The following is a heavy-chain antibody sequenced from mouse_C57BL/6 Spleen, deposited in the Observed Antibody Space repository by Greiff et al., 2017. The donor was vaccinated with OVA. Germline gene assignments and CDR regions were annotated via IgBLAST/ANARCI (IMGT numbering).Heavy chain of an antibody. J-gene: IGHJ4*01. CDR1: GFSLTSYG. D-gene: IGHD2-5*01. Sequence: QVHVKQSGPGLVQPSQSLSITCTVSGFSLTSYGVHWVRQSPGKGLEWLGVIWRGGSTDYNAAFMSRLSITKDNSKSQVFFKMNSLQADDTAIYYCAKNRDYSNYGGMDYWGQGTSVTVSS. V-gene: IGHV2-5*01. CDR3: AKNRDYSNYGGMDY. CDR2: IWRGGST.